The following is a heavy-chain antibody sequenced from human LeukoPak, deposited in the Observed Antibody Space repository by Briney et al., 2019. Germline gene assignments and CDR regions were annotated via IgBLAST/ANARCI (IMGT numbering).Heavy chain of an antibody. CDR3: ARGEMATTTFDY. J-gene: IGHJ4*02. CDR1: GGTFSSYA. D-gene: IGHD5-24*01. CDR2: IIPILGIA. Sequence: ASVKVSCKASGGTFSSYAISWVRQAPGQGLEWMGRIIPILGIANYAQKFQGRVTITADKSTSTAYMELSGLRSEDTAVYYCARGEMATTTFDYWGQGTLVTVSS. V-gene: IGHV1-69*04.